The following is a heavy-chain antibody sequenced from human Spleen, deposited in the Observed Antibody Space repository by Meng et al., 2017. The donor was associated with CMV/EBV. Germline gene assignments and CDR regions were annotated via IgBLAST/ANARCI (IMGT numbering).Heavy chain of an antibody. CDR3: ARDEQWLDY. CDR2: IYTSGST. J-gene: IGHJ4*02. V-gene: IGHV4-61*02. CDR1: GGSISSGSYY. Sequence: QGPLQGSGPGLVKPSQTLSLTCTVSGGSISSGSYYWSWIRQPAGKGLEWIGRIYTSGSTNYNPSLKSRVTISVDTSKNQFSLKLSSVTAADTAVYYCARDEQWLDYWGQGTLVTVSS. D-gene: IGHD3-22*01.